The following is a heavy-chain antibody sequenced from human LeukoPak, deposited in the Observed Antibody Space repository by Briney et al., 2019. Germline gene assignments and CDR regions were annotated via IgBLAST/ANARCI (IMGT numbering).Heavy chain of an antibody. CDR3: AMISSSWTY. V-gene: IGHV4-59*01. J-gene: IGHJ4*02. D-gene: IGHD6-13*01. CDR1: GGSISSYY. Sequence: SETLSLTCTVSGGSISSYYRSWIRQPPGKGLEWIGYIYYSGSTNYNPSLKSRVTISVDTSKNQFSLKLSSVTAADTAVYYCAMISSSWTYWGQGTLVTVSS. CDR2: IYYSGST.